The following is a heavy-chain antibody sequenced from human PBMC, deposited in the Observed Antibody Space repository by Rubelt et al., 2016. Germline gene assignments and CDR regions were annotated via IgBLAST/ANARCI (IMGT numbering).Heavy chain of an antibody. CDR2: ISAYNGNT. CDR1: GYTFTSYG. J-gene: IGHJ2*01. V-gene: IGHV1-18*01. D-gene: IGHD6-6*01. Sequence: QVQLVQSGAEVKKPGASVKVSCKASGYTFTSYGISWVRQAPGQGLEWMGWISAYNGNTNYAQKVPGRVTMTTDTSTGTAYMELRSLRSDDTAVYYCARDRIRIAARQGWYFDLWGRGTLVTVSS. CDR3: ARDRIRIAARQGWYFDL.